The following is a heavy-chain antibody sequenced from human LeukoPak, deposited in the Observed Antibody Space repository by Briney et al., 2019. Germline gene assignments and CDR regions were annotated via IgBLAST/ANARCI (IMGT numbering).Heavy chain of an antibody. V-gene: IGHV1-18*01. D-gene: IGHD3-22*01. CDR3: ARPSYYYDSSGYDY. J-gene: IGHJ4*02. CDR1: GYTFTSYG. CDR2: ISAYNGNT. Sequence: GASVKVSCKASGYTFTSYGISWVRQAPGQGLKGMGWISAYNGNTNYAQKLQGRVTMTTDTSTSTAYMELRSLRSDDTAVYYCARPSYYYDSSGYDYWGQGTLVTVSS.